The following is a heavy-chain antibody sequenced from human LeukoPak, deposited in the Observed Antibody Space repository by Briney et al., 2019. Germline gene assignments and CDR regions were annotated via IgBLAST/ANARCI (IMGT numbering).Heavy chain of an antibody. Sequence: ASVKVSCKASGYTFTSYYMHWVRQAPGQGLEWMGIINPSGGSTSYAQKFQGRVTMTRDMSTSTVYMELSSLRSEDTAVYYCARTSGRGVTPDYWGQGTPVTVSS. CDR1: GYTFTSYY. J-gene: IGHJ4*02. V-gene: IGHV1-46*01. CDR3: ARTSGRGVTPDY. CDR2: INPSGGST. D-gene: IGHD3-10*01.